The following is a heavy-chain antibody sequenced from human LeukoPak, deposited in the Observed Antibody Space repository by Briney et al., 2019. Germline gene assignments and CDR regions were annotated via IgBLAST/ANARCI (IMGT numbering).Heavy chain of an antibody. Sequence: GGSLRLSCAASGFTFSSYGMHWVRPAPGKGLEWVAFIRYDGSNKYYADSVKGRFTISRDNSKNTLYLQMNSLRAEDTAVYYCAKVLVGAIAFDYWGQGTLVTVSS. CDR2: IRYDGSNK. J-gene: IGHJ4*02. CDR1: GFTFSSYG. D-gene: IGHD1-26*01. V-gene: IGHV3-30*02. CDR3: AKVLVGAIAFDY.